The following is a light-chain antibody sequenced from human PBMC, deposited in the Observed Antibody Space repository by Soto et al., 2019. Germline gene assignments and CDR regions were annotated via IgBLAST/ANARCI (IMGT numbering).Light chain of an antibody. V-gene: IGKV3-20*01. CDR2: AAS. CDR1: QSISSDY. J-gene: IGKJ1*01. CDR3: QKYGSSPWT. Sequence: IVLTQSPGTLSLSPGERATLSCRTSQSISSDYLTWYQQKPGQAPRLLIYAASSRAAGIPDRFSGGGYGTDFTLTISSLEPEDFAVYYCQKYGSSPWTCGRGTRVEIK.